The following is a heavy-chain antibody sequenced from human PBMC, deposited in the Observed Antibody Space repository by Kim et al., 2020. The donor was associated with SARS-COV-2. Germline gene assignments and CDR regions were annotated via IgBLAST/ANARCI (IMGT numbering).Heavy chain of an antibody. D-gene: IGHD3-10*01. V-gene: IGHV5-51*01. CDR2: IYPGDSDT. J-gene: IGHJ6*02. CDR3: ATSMVRGNDYYYYGMDV. CDR1: GYSFTSYW. Sequence: GESLKISCKGSGYSFTSYWIGWVRQMPGKGLEWMGIIYPGDSDTRYSPSFQGQVTISADKSISTAYLQWSSRKASDTAMYYCATSMVRGNDYYYYGMDVWGQGTTVTVSS.